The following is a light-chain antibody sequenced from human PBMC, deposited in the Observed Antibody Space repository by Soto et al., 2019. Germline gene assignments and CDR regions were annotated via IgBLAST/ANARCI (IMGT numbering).Light chain of an antibody. J-gene: IGKJ3*01. CDR2: AAS. Sequence: DIQMTQSPSSLSASVGDRVTITCRASQGISNYLAWYQLRPGKVPKLLIYAASTLQSGVPSRFSGSGSGPDLTLTISSLQPEDVANYYCQKYNSATQTFGPGTKVDLK. CDR1: QGISNY. CDR3: QKYNSATQT. V-gene: IGKV1-27*01.